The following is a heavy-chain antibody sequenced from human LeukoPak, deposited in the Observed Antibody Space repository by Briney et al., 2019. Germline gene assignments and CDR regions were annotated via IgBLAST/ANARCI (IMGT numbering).Heavy chain of an antibody. CDR3: ARDDFWSGYHFDY. V-gene: IGHV3-48*01. CDR2: ISSSSSTI. J-gene: IGHJ4*02. CDR1: GFTFSSYS. Sequence: PGGSLRLSCAASGFTFSSYSMNWVRQAPGKGLEWVSYISSSSSTIYYADSVKGRFTISRDNAKNSLYPQMNSLRAEDTAVYYCARDDFWSGYHFDYWGQGTLVTVSS. D-gene: IGHD3-3*01.